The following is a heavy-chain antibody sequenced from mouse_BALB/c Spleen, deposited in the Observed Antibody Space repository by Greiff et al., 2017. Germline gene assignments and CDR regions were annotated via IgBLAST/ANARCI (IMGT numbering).Heavy chain of an antibody. CDR3: ARGDGYYYFDY. CDR2: IYPGDGDT. Sequence: QVQLQQSGAELARPGASVKLSCKASGYTFTSYWMQWVKQRPGQGLEWIGAIYPGDGDTRYTQKFKGKATLTADKSSSTAYMQLSSLASEDSAVYYCARGDGYYYFDYWGQGTTLTVSS. V-gene: IGHV1-87*01. D-gene: IGHD2-3*01. J-gene: IGHJ2*01. CDR1: GYTFTSYW.